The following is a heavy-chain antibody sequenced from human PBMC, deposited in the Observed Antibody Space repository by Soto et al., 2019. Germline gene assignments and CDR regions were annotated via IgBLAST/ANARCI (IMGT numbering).Heavy chain of an antibody. J-gene: IGHJ4*02. Sequence: ASETLSLTCTVSGGSIGSYHWSWVRQPPGKGLEWIASVYYTGTTNYNPSLGSRVTISIDAPGNRFSMEITSVTAADTAIYYCARDTVLTGMFDFWGQGTLVTVSS. CDR3: ARDTVLTGMFDF. CDR1: GGSIGSYH. V-gene: IGHV4-59*01. CDR2: VYYTGTT. D-gene: IGHD4-17*01.